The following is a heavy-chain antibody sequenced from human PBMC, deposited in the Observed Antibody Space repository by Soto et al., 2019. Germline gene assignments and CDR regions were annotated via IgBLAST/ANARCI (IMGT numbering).Heavy chain of an antibody. J-gene: IGHJ5*02. CDR3: ARGRFVYSRFDP. V-gene: IGHV4-34*01. D-gene: IGHD2-15*01. CDR2: INHSGST. CDR1: GGSFSGYY. Sequence: PSETLSLTCAVYGGSFSGYYWSWIRQPPGKGLEWIGEINHSGSTNYNPSLKSRVTISVDTSKNQFSLKLSSVTAADTAVYYCARGRFVYSRFDPWGQGTLVTVS.